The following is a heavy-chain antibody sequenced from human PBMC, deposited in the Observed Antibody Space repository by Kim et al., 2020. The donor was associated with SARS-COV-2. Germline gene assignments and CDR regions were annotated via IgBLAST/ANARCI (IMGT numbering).Heavy chain of an antibody. CDR3: TRVSPPHWYFDL. CDR1: GFPFSGSA. V-gene: IGHV3-73*01. CDR2: IRSKTDSYAT. Sequence: GGSLRLSCAASGFPFSGSAIHWVRQASGKGLEWVGRIRSKTDSYATAYAASVKGRFTISRDDSKNTAYLQMNSLKTEDTAVYYCTRVSPPHWYFDLWGRGTLVTVSS. J-gene: IGHJ2*01.